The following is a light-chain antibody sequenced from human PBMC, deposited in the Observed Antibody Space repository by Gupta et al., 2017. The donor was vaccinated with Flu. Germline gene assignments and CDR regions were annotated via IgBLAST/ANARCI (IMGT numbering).Light chain of an antibody. CDR2: WAS. CDR3: QQDDSTPWT. Sequence: DIVMTQSPDSLAVSLGERATINCKSSQSVLYSSNNKNYLAWYQQKPGQPPKLLIYWASTRECGVPDRFSGSGSGTDFTLTISSLQAEDVAVYYCQQDDSTPWTFGQGTKVEIK. CDR1: QSVLYSSNNKNY. V-gene: IGKV4-1*01. J-gene: IGKJ1*01.